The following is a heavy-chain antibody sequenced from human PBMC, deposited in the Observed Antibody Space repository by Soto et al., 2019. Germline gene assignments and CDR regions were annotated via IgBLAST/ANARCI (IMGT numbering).Heavy chain of an antibody. CDR1: EFTFSSDW. CDR2: IKEDGSEK. D-gene: IGHD2-2*01. J-gene: IGHJ6*02. V-gene: IGHV3-7*05. Sequence: EVQLVESGGGLVQPGGSLRLSCAASEFTFSSDWMNWVRQAPGKGLEWVANIKEDGSEKYYVDSMKGRFTISRDNAKNSLYLQMNSLRGEDTAVYYCARDLGAPGRGSAVGYYYHYGMDVWGQGTTVTVSS. CDR3: ARDLGAPGRGSAVGYYYHYGMDV.